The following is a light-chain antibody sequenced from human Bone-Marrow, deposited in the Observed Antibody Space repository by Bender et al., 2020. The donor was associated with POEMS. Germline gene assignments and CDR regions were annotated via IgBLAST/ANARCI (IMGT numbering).Light chain of an antibody. CDR3: YSGADNSRRV. CDR1: ALPMQY. Sequence: SSELTQPPSVSVSPGQTARITCSADALPMQYVHWYQLKPGQAPVMVIYKDSARPSGIPERFSGSSAGTTVTLTISGAQVEDEAEYYCYSGADNSRRVFGGGTKLTVL. V-gene: IGLV3-25*02. J-gene: IGLJ3*02. CDR2: KDS.